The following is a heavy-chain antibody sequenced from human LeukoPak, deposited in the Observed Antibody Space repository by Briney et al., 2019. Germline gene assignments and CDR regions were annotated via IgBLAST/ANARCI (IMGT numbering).Heavy chain of an antibody. V-gene: IGHV3-53*01. CDR3: ARDGYGNNYMDV. D-gene: IGHD1/OR15-1a*01. Sequence: PGGSLRLSCAASWFTVSSNFMSWVRQAPGKGLEWVSVIYSGGTTYYADSVKGRFTISRDNSKNTLYLQMNSLRAEDTAVYYCARDGYGNNYMDVWGKGTTVTVSS. CDR1: WFTVSSNF. J-gene: IGHJ6*03. CDR2: IYSGGTT.